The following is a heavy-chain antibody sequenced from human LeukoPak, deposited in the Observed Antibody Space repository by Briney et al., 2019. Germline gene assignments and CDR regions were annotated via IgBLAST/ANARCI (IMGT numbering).Heavy chain of an antibody. J-gene: IGHJ4*02. CDR3: AKDIGFLGSSSGIDY. D-gene: IGHD6-6*01. V-gene: IGHV3-9*01. CDR2: ISWNSGSI. CDR1: GSTFDDYA. Sequence: GRSLRLSCAASGSTFDDYAMQWVRQAPGKGLEWVSGISWNSGSIGYADSVKGRFTISRDNAKNSLYLQMSSLRAEDTALYYCAKDIGFLGSSSGIDYWGQGTLVTVSS.